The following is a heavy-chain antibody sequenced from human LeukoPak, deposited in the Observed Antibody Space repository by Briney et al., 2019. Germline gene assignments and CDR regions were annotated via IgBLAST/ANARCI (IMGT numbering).Heavy chain of an antibody. J-gene: IGHJ3*02. V-gene: IGHV3-30*18. CDR1: GFTFSSYG. Sequence: PGGSLRLSCAASGFTFSSYGMHWVRQAPGKGLEWVAVISYDGSNKYYADSVKGRFTISRDNSKNTLYLQMNSLRAEDTAVYYCAKESIVRLKGAFDIWGQGTMVTVSS. D-gene: IGHD1-26*01. CDR2: ISYDGSNK. CDR3: AKESIVRLKGAFDI.